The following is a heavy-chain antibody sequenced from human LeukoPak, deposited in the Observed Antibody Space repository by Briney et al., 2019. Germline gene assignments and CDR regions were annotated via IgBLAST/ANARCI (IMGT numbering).Heavy chain of an antibody. CDR1: GASISSSIW. D-gene: IGHD4-11*01. V-gene: IGHV4-4*02. Sequence: PSETLSLTCGVSGASISSSIWWSWVRPPPGKGLEWIGENYHSGSTNYNSSLKSRVTISVDKSKNQFSLKLSSVTAADTAVYYCARGRPSNAPRRNKNWFDLWGQGTLVSVFS. CDR2: NYHSGST. J-gene: IGHJ5*02. CDR3: ARGRPSNAPRRNKNWFDL.